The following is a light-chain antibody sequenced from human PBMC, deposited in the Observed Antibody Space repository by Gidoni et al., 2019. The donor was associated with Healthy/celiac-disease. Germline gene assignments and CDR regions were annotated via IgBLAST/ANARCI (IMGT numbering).Light chain of an antibody. CDR3: CSDAGSSTYVV. Sequence: QSALPQPASVSGSPGQAITISCTGTSSDVGSYNLFSWYQPHPGKAPKLMIYEGSKRPAGVSNRFSGSKSGNTASLTISGLPAEDEADYYCCSDAGSSTYVVFGGGTKLTVL. V-gene: IGLV2-23*01. CDR1: SSDVGSYNL. J-gene: IGLJ2*01. CDR2: EGS.